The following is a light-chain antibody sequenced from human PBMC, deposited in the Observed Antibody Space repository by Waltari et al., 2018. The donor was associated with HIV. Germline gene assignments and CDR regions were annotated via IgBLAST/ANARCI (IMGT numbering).Light chain of an antibody. V-gene: IGLV4-69*02. J-gene: IGLJ3*02. CDR3: QTWGSCLWV. CDR1: SGHSNFA. Sequence: QLAVTQPPSASASLGASVKLTCTLSSGHSNFAIAWHQKRPDKGPRYFMQVNEACAHSKGDGVPDRFPGSSSGAERYLTISNLQSGNDADYYCQTWGSCLWVFAGGTKLTVL. CDR2: VNEACAH.